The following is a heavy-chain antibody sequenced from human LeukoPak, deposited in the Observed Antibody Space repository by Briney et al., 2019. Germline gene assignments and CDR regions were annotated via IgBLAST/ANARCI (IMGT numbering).Heavy chain of an antibody. CDR2: IYSGGST. D-gene: IGHD3-10*01. Sequence: EGSLRLSCAASGFTVSSNYMSWVRQAPGKGLEWVSVIYSGGSTYYADSVKGRFTISRDNSKNTLYLQMNSLRAEDTAVYYCASGMVRGVTLSYWGQGTLVTVSS. V-gene: IGHV3-66*01. CDR3: ASGMVRGVTLSY. CDR1: GFTVSSNY. J-gene: IGHJ4*02.